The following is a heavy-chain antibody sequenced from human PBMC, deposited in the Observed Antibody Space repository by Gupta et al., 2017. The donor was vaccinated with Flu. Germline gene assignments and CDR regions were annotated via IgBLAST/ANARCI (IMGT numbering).Heavy chain of an antibody. J-gene: IGHJ4*02. V-gene: IGHV3-23*01. Sequence: EVQLLESGGGLVQPGGSLRLSCAASGFTFSSYAMSWVRQARGKGLEWVSAMSGSGGSPYYADSVKARFTISRDNSKNTLYLQMNSLRAEDTAGYYCAKNGEYSNYFDYWGQGPRGTVAS. CDR3: AKNGEYSNYFDY. D-gene: IGHD2-15*01. CDR2: MSGSGGSP. CDR1: GFTFSSYA.